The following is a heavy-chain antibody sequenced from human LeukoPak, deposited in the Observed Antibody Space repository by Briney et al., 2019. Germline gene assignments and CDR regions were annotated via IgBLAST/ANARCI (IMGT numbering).Heavy chain of an antibody. V-gene: IGHV3-66*04. CDR1: GFTFSRHW. CDR2: IYSGGDT. J-gene: IGHJ1*01. Sequence: GGSLRLSCAASGFTFSRHWMHWVRQAPGKGLEWVSVIYSGGDTYYADSVKGRFTISRDNSKNTLYLQVNSLRAEDTAVYYCASHSSNWNLQHWGQGTLVTVSS. CDR3: ASHSSNWNLQH. D-gene: IGHD6-13*01.